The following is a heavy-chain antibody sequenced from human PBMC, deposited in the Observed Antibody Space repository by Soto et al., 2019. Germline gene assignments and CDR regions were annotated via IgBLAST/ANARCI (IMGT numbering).Heavy chain of an antibody. V-gene: IGHV3-7*01. CDR1: GFTFSSYW. CDR3: ARIEGAAASWYFDY. CDR2: IKQDGSEK. J-gene: IGHJ4*02. Sequence: EVQLVESGGGLVQPGGSLRLSCAASGFTFSSYWMSWVRQAPGKGLEWVANIKQDGSEKNSVDSVKGRFTVSRDNAKNSLYLQMNSLRAEDTAVYYCARIEGAAASWYFDYWGQGTLVTVSS. D-gene: IGHD6-13*01.